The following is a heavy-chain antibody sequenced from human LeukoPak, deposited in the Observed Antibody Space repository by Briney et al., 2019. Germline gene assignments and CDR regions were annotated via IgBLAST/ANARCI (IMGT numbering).Heavy chain of an antibody. CDR2: INWNGGST. Sequence: GGSLRLSCVAFELTFSNYAMSWVRQAPGKGLEWVSGINWNGGSTGYADSVKGRFTISRDNAKNSLYLQMNSLRAEDTALYYCARVWVIAVTASPAFDIWGQGTMVTVSS. CDR1: ELTFSNYA. V-gene: IGHV3-20*04. D-gene: IGHD6-19*01. J-gene: IGHJ3*02. CDR3: ARVWVIAVTASPAFDI.